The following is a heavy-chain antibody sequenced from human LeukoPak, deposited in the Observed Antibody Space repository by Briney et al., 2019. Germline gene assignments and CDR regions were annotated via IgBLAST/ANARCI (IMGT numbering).Heavy chain of an antibody. V-gene: IGHV4-30-4*01. D-gene: IGHD5-24*01. Sequence: SETLSLTCTVSGDSIHSDYYWSWIRQPPGKGLEWIGYIHYSGATYYNSSLKSRVTISVDTPKNQFSLELNSVTAADTAVYYCARVKVEMATRSFDYWGQGTLVTVSS. J-gene: IGHJ4*02. CDR3: ARVKVEMATRSFDY. CDR2: IHYSGAT. CDR1: GDSIHSDYY.